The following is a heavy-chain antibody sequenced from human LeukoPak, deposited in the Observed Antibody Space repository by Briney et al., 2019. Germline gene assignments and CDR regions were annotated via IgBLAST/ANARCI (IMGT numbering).Heavy chain of an antibody. Sequence: PSETLSLICTVSGGSISSYYWSWIRQPPGKGLEWIGYIYYSGSTNYNPSLKSRVTISVDTSKIQFSLKLSSVTAADTAVYYCARDLGFGELFFDPWGQGTLVTVSS. CDR2: IYYSGST. V-gene: IGHV4-59*01. CDR1: GGSISSYY. D-gene: IGHD3-10*01. CDR3: ARDLGFGELFFDP. J-gene: IGHJ5*02.